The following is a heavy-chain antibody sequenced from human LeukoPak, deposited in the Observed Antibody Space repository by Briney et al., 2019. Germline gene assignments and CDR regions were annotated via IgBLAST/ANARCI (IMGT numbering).Heavy chain of an antibody. CDR1: GYTFTGYY. V-gene: IGHV1-2*02. J-gene: IGHJ4*02. CDR2: INPNSGGT. D-gene: IGHD2-2*01. CDR3: ARLGYCSSTSCFLDY. Sequence: GASVKVSCKASGYTFTGYYMHWVRQAPGQGLEWMGWINPNSGGTNYAQKFQGRVTMSRDKSISTAYLQWSSLKASDTAMYYCARLGYCSSTSCFLDYWGQGTLVTVSS.